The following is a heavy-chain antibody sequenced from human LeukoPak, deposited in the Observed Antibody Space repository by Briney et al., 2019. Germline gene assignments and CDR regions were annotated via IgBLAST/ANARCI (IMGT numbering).Heavy chain of an antibody. CDR3: ARGAPHFDY. Sequence: SETLSLTCAVSGGFISSGGYSWSWIRQPPGKGLEWIGYIYHSGSTYYNPSLKSRVTISVDRSKNQFSLKLSSVTAADTAVYYCARGAPHFDYWGQGTLVTVSS. CDR1: GGFISSGGYS. V-gene: IGHV4-30-2*01. CDR2: IYHSGST. J-gene: IGHJ4*02.